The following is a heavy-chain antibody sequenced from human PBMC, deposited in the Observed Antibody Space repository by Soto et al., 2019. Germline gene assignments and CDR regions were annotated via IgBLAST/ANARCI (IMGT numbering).Heavy chain of an antibody. J-gene: IGHJ4*02. Sequence: GGSLRLSCAASGFTFSSYAMSWVRQAPGKGLEWVSAISGSGGSTYYADSVKGRFTISRDNSKNTLYLQMNSLRAEDKAVYYCAKVTLGYGDYDYWGQGTLVTVSS. CDR2: ISGSGGST. D-gene: IGHD4-17*01. V-gene: IGHV3-23*01. CDR1: GFTFSSYA. CDR3: AKVTLGYGDYDY.